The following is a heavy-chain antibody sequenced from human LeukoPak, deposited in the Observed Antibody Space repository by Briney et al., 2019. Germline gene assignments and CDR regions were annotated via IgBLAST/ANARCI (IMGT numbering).Heavy chain of an antibody. CDR1: GYSFTTYW. CDR2: IYPGDSAT. D-gene: IGHD3-10*01. V-gene: IGHV5-51*01. J-gene: IGHJ4*02. Sequence: GESLKISCKGSGYSFTTYWIGWVRQMPGKGLEWMGIIYPGDSATTYSPSFQGQITISADKSSSTAYLQWSSLKASDTAIYYCALHPAQGSGSLDYWGQGTLVTVSS. CDR3: ALHPAQGSGSLDY.